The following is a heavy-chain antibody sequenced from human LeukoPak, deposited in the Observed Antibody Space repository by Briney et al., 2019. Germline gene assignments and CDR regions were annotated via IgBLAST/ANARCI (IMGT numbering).Heavy chain of an antibody. D-gene: IGHD4/OR15-4a*01. J-gene: IGHJ4*02. V-gene: IGHV4-31*11. Sequence: SQTLSLTCAVSGGSIDSAGYYWTWVRQYPGKGLEWIGYIYYSESTYYNPSLQSRVTISVDTSKKQFSLKLRSVTAADTAVYYCTRRLSNGATLNYFDYWGQGTLVTVSS. CDR2: IYYSEST. CDR3: TRRLSNGATLNYFDY. CDR1: GGSIDSAGYY.